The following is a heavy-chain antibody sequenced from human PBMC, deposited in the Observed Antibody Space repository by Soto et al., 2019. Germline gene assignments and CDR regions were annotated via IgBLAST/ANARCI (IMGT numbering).Heavy chain of an antibody. CDR2: IYWDVDK. V-gene: IGHV2-5*02. CDR3: THWSMGTRCKIFFDY. CDR1: GFSLSSIELGMG. D-gene: IGHD2-8*01. J-gene: IGHJ4*02. Sequence: SGPTLVNPTQTLALTCNFSGFSLSSIELGMGVGWIRQPPGKALEWLALIYWDVDKRYNPSLKSRLTITKDIFQSQVVLTMTKTDAVETGTYYFTHWSMGTRCKIFFDYWGQGALVTVSS.